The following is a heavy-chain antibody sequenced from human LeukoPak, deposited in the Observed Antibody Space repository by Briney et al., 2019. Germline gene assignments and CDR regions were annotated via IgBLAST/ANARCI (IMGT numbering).Heavy chain of an antibody. J-gene: IGHJ4*02. D-gene: IGHD2-15*01. CDR2: INPNSDGT. CDR3: ARWNTPPFYFDY. V-gene: IGHV1-2*02. CDR1: GYTFTGYY. Sequence: GASVKVSCKASGYTFTGYYMHWVRQAPGQGLEWMGWINPNSDGTNYAQKFQGRVTMTRDTSISTAYMELSRLRSDDTAVYYCARWNTPPFYFDYWGQGTLVTVSS.